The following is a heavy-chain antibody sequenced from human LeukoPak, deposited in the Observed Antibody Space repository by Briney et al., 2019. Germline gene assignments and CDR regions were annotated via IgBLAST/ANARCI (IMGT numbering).Heavy chain of an antibody. CDR2: ISGSGGST. J-gene: IGHJ3*02. V-gene: IGHV3-23*01. Sequence: QPGRSLRLSCAASGFTFSSYGMHWVRQAPGKGLEWVSAISGSGGSTYYADSVKGRFTISRDNSKNTLYLQMNSLRAEDTAVYYCAKLHPNDFWSGAHAFDIWGQGTMVTVSS. CDR3: AKLHPNDFWSGAHAFDI. CDR1: GFTFSSYG. D-gene: IGHD3-3*01.